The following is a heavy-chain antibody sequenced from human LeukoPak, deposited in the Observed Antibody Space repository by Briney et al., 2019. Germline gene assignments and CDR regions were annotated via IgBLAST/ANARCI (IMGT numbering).Heavy chain of an antibody. D-gene: IGHD5-18*01. J-gene: IGHJ4*02. CDR2: IIPILGIA. CDR1: GGTFSSYA. CDR3: ARDWGSYGTTGNY. Sequence: ASVKVSCKASGGTFSSYAISWVRQAPGQGLEWMGRIIPILGIANYPQKFQGRVTITADKSTSTAYMELSSLRSEDTAVYYCARDWGSYGTTGNYWGQGTLVTVSS. V-gene: IGHV1-69*04.